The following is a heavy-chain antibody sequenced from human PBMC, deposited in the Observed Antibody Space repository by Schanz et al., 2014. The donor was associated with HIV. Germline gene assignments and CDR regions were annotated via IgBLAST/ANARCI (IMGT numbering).Heavy chain of an antibody. V-gene: IGHV3-30*18. CDR1: GFSVTSFG. CDR3: AKERRERWLPGRGGLDV. Sequence: QVQLVESGGGVVQPGRSLRLSCGASGFSVTSFGIHWVRQAPGKGLEWVAVMSDDGSHSYYADSVKGRFTVHRDNSKNTLYLHMNSLSAADTAVYYCAKERRERWLPGRGGLDVWGQGTTVAVSS. CDR2: MSDDGSHS. J-gene: IGHJ6*02. D-gene: IGHD1-1*01.